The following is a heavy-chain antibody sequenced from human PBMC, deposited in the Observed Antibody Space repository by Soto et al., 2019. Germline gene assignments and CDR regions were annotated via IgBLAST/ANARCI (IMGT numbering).Heavy chain of an antibody. V-gene: IGHV4-59*11. CDR1: DGTIGGLY. CDR2: IYYSGST. Sequence: LPCTVADGTIGGLYWRWVRQKTGNGLEWMGDIYYSGSTNYNPSLKSRITINPDTSKNQFSLQLNSVTPKDTAVYYCARESISCSGGSCYSGIVGGYYYYYGMDVWGQGTTVPVTS. D-gene: IGHD2-15*01. CDR3: ARESISCSGGSCYSGIVGGYYYYYGMDV. J-gene: IGHJ6*02.